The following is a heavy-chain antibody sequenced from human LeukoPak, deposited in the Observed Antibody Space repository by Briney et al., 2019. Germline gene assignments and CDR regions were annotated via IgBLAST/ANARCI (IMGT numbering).Heavy chain of an antibody. Sequence: SETLSLTCTVSGDSISSGSYYWSWIRQAPGKGLEWIGYIYYRGSTNYNPSLKSRVTISVDTSKNQFSLNLSSVTAADTAVYYCASALQNYFHYWGQGTLVTVSS. CDR1: GDSISSGSYY. J-gene: IGHJ4*02. CDR2: IYYRGST. D-gene: IGHD4-11*01. CDR3: ASALQNYFHY. V-gene: IGHV4-61*01.